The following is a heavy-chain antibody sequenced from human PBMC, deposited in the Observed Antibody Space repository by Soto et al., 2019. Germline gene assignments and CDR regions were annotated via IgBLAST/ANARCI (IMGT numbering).Heavy chain of an antibody. CDR1: GDSVSSNTAA. CDR3: ARGVAGSGFDL. J-gene: IGHJ4*02. CDR2: TYYRSNWRH. D-gene: IGHD6-19*01. V-gene: IGHV6-1*01. Sequence: SQTLSLTCAISGDSVSSNTAAWNWIRSSPSRGLEWLGRTYYRSNWRHDYAVSVKSRITVNPDTSKNHFSLQLNSVTPDDTAVYYCARGVAGSGFDLWGEGTLVTVSS.